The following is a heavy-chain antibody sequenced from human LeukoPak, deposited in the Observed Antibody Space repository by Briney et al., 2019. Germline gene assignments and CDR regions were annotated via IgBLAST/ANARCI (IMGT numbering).Heavy chain of an antibody. CDR2: IWNSGST. Sequence: SETLSLTCSVSGDSISSRTYYWTWIRQHPEKGLEWIGYIWNSGSTNYNPALKSRVTISVDTSKNQFSLKLTSVTAADTTIYYCARDVSSMFPNWFDPWGQGILVIVSS. CDR1: GDSISSRTYY. V-gene: IGHV4-31*03. CDR3: ARDVSSMFPNWFDP. J-gene: IGHJ5*02. D-gene: IGHD6-6*01.